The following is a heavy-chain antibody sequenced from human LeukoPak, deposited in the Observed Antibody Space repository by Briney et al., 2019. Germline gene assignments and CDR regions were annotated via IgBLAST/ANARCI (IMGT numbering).Heavy chain of an antibody. CDR1: GGTFSSYA. Sequence: GASVKVSCKASGGTFSSYAISWVRQAPGQGLEWMGGIIPIFGTANYAQKFQGRVTITTDESTSTAYMELSSLRSEDTAVYYCARSLGYCSSTSCYNFPDYYYYYMDVWGKGTTVTVSS. CDR3: ARSLGYCSSTSCYNFPDYYYYYMDV. J-gene: IGHJ6*03. CDR2: IIPIFGTA. V-gene: IGHV1-69*05. D-gene: IGHD2-2*02.